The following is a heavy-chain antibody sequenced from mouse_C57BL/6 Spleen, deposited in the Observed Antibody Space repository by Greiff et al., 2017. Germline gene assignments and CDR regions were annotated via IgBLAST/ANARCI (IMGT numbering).Heavy chain of an antibody. CDR3: ARYYYGSSYYFDY. CDR2: IWTGGGR. Sequence: VKLVESGPGLVAPSQSLYITCPVSGFSLTSYAISWVRQPPGKGLEWLGVIWTGGGRHCNSALKSRLSISKDTSKSQVFLKMNSLQTDDTARYYCARYYYGSSYYFDYWGQGTTLTVSS. D-gene: IGHD1-1*01. J-gene: IGHJ2*01. V-gene: IGHV2-9-1*01. CDR1: GFSLTSYA.